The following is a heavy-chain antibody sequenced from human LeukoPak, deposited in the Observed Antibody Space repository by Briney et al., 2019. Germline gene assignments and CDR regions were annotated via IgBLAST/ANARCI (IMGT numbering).Heavy chain of an antibody. CDR2: IYYSGST. D-gene: IGHD3-16*01. Sequence: ASETLSLTCTVSGGSISSGGYYWSWIRQHPGKGLEWIGYIYYSGSTYYNPSLKSRVTISVDTSKNQFSLKLSSVTAADTAVYYCARPTAPIVWDGGLIHANAFDIWGQGTMVTVSS. J-gene: IGHJ3*02. V-gene: IGHV4-31*03. CDR1: GGSISSGGYY. CDR3: ARPTAPIVWDGGLIHANAFDI.